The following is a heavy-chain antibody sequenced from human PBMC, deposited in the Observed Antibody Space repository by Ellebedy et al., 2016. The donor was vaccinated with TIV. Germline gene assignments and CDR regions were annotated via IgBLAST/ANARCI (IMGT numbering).Heavy chain of an antibody. D-gene: IGHD3-22*01. Sequence: MPSETLSLTCTVSGGSISSYYWSWIRQPPGKGLEWIGYIYYSGFTNYNPSLKSRVTISIETSKNQFSLNRSSVTAADTALYYCAREGGYDNSGYYSDYWGQGTLVTVSS. CDR2: IYYSGFT. CDR3: AREGGYDNSGYYSDY. CDR1: GGSISSYY. V-gene: IGHV4-59*08. J-gene: IGHJ4*02.